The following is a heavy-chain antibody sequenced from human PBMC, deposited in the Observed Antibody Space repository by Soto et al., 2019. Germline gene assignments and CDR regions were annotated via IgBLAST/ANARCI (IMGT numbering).Heavy chain of an antibody. CDR2: MNPNSGNT. D-gene: IGHD3-16*02. J-gene: IGHJ6*04. CDR1: GYTFTSYD. V-gene: IGHV1-8*01. Sequence: QVQLVQSGAEVKKPGASVKVSCKASGYTFTSYDINWVRQATGQGLEWMGWMNPNSGNTGYAQKSQASDNKTSNTSKGGAAMEWSGVGSEDRVVYYWGRGLNRAGGGISVVWGKGTTVTVSS. CDR3: GRGLNRAGGGISVV.